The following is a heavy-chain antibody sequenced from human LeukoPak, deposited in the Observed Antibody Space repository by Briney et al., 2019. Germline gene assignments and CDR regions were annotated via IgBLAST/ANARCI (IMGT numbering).Heavy chain of an antibody. D-gene: IGHD3-10*01. J-gene: IGHJ4*02. CDR2: ISSSSSYI. CDR3: ARGSITMVRP. Sequence: GGSLRLSCAASGFIFSTYEMNWVRQAPGKGLEWVSSISSSSSYIYYADSVKGRFTISRDNAKNSLYLQMNSLRAEDTAVYYCARGSITMVRPWGQGTLVTVSS. CDR1: GFIFSTYE. V-gene: IGHV3-21*01.